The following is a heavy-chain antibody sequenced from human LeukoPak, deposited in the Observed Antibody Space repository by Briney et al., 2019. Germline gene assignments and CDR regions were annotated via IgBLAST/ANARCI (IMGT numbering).Heavy chain of an antibody. CDR3: ASSGMVAPPYDYYYGMDV. Sequence: GESLKISCKGSGYSFTSYWIGWVRQMPAKGLEWMGIIYPGDSDTRYSPSFQGQVTVSADKSISTAYLQWSSLKASDTAMYYCASSGMVAPPYDYYYGMDVWGQGTTVTVSS. CDR2: IYPGDSDT. J-gene: IGHJ6*02. D-gene: IGHD1-26*01. V-gene: IGHV5-51*01. CDR1: GYSFTSYW.